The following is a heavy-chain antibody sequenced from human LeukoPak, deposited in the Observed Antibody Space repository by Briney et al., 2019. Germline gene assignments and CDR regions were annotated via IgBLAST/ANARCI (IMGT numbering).Heavy chain of an antibody. D-gene: IGHD6-13*01. Sequence: SETLSLTCAVSGGSISSGNWWTWVRQPPGKALEWIGQIYHSGSTNYNPSLKSRVTISVEKSTNQFSLNLTSVTAADTAVYYCARGLAAAGTDYWGQGTLVTVSS. CDR2: IYHSGST. J-gene: IGHJ4*02. V-gene: IGHV4-4*02. CDR3: ARGLAAAGTDY. CDR1: GGSISSGNW.